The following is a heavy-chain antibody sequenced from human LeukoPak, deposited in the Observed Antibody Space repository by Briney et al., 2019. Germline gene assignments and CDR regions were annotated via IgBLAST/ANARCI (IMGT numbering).Heavy chain of an antibody. J-gene: IGHJ5*02. V-gene: IGHV3-30*02. CDR3: AKGAYYYGSGSYYSHWFDP. CDR2: IRYDGSNK. D-gene: IGHD3-10*01. CDR1: GFTFSSYG. Sequence: GGSLRLSCAASGFTFSSYGMHWVRQAPGKGLEGVAFIRYDGSNKYYADSVKGRFTISRDNSKNTLYLQMNSLRAEDTAVYYCAKGAYYYGSGSYYSHWFDPWGQGTLVTVSS.